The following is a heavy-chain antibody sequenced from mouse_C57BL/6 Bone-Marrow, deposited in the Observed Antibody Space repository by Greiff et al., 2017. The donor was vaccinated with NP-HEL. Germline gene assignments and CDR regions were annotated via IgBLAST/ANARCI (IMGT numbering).Heavy chain of an antibody. V-gene: IGHV5-4*01. Sequence: EVQLVESGGGLVKPGGSLKLSCAASGFTFSSYAMSWVRQTPEKRLEWVATISDGGSYTYYPDNVKGRFTISRDNAKNNLYLQMSHLKSEDTAMYYCARDPAPYYAMDYWGQGTSVTVSS. CDR2: ISDGGSYT. J-gene: IGHJ4*01. CDR3: ARDPAPYYAMDY. CDR1: GFTFSSYA.